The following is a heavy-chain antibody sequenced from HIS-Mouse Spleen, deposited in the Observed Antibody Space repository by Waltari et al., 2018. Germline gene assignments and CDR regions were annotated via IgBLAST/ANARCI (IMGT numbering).Heavy chain of an antibody. D-gene: IGHD6-13*01. J-gene: IGHJ2*01. Sequence: QLQLQESGPGLVKPSETLSLTCTVSGCSIRRSRYYWGWIRQPPGKGLEWIGSIYYRGSTYYNPSLKSRVTISVDTSKNQFSLKLSSVTAADTAVYYCAREIPYSSSWYDWYFDLWGRGTLVTVSS. CDR2: IYYRGST. CDR3: AREIPYSSSWYDWYFDL. V-gene: IGHV4-39*07. CDR1: GCSIRRSRYY.